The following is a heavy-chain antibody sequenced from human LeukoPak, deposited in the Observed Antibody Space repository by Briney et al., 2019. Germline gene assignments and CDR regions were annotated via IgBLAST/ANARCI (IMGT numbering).Heavy chain of an antibody. J-gene: IGHJ5*02. V-gene: IGHV3-21*01. CDR3: ARDRVVDIVVVPAAHGWFDP. CDR1: GFTFSSYS. Sequence: GGSLRLSCAASGFTFSSYSMNWVRQAPGKGLEWVSSISSSSSYIYYADSVKGRFTISRDNAKNSLYLQMNSLRAEDTAVYYCARDRVVDIVVVPAAHGWFDPWGQGTLVTVSS. D-gene: IGHD2-2*01. CDR2: ISSSSSYI.